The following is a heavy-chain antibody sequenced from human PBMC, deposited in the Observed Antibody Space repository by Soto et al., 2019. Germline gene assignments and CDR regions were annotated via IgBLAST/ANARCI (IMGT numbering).Heavy chain of an antibody. D-gene: IGHD1-26*01. Sequence: GGSLRLSCAASGFTFNNYWMHWVLQAPGKGLVWVSRINPDGRRINYADFVKGRFTITRDNAKNTAYLQMNSLGAEDTAVYYCVRVASGTYNWFDPWGQGALVTVSS. CDR3: VRVASGTYNWFDP. J-gene: IGHJ5*02. V-gene: IGHV3-74*01. CDR2: INPDGRRI. CDR1: GFTFNNYW.